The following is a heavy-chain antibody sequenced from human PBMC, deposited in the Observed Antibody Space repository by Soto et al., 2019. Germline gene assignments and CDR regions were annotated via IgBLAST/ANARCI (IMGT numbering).Heavy chain of an antibody. J-gene: IGHJ4*02. Sequence: QVQLVQSGAEVKKPGASVKVSCKASGYNFIGYYIHWVRQAPGQRLEWMGWVNPKSGATHYTQTFQGRVTMTVDTSINTAYMELSWLTSDDTAVYYCARVVETAAVPLDYWGQGTLVTVSS. CDR3: ARVVETAAVPLDY. CDR2: VNPKSGAT. CDR1: GYNFIGYY. V-gene: IGHV1-2*02. D-gene: IGHD5-18*01.